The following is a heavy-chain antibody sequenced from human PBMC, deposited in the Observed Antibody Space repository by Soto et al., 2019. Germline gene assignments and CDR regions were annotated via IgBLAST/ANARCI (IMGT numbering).Heavy chain of an antibody. V-gene: IGHV1-3*04. CDR2: INTGSGNT. CDR3: ARVPPGYNTGWYDPRPFDY. J-gene: IGHJ4*02. CDR1: GYGLTNYA. Sequence: ASVEVCCKACGYGLTNYAMRWVRQAPGQRLDWMGWINTGSGNTRYSQRFQDRVTITRDTSATTAYMELSSLRSEDTAVYYCARVPPGYNTGWYDPRPFDYWGQGTLVTVSS. D-gene: IGHD6-19*01.